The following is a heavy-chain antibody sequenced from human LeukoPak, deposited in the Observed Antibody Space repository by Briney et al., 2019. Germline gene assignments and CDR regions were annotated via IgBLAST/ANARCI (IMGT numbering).Heavy chain of an antibody. CDR2: ISFSTTTI. J-gene: IGHJ4*02. D-gene: IGHD3-10*01. Sequence: GGSLRLSCAASGFTFSSYGMHWVRQAPGKGLEWVSFISFSTTTIYYADSVKGRFTISRDNAKNSLYLQMDSLRAEDTAVYYCARDGGDYGSGSYYAYWGQGTLVTVSS. V-gene: IGHV3-48*01. CDR1: GFTFSSYG. CDR3: ARDGGDYGSGSYYAY.